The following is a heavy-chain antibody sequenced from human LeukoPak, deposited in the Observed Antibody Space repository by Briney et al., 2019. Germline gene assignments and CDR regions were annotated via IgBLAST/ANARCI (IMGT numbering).Heavy chain of an antibody. CDR1: GGSFSGYY. CDR2: INHSGST. V-gene: IGHV4-34*01. CDR3: TRNNWLDP. Sequence: PSETLSLTCAVYGGSFSGYYWSWIRQPPGKGLEWIGEINHSGSTIYNPSLKSRVTMSVDTSKNQFSLKLTSVTAADTAVYYCTRNNWLDPWGQGTLVTVSS. J-gene: IGHJ5*02.